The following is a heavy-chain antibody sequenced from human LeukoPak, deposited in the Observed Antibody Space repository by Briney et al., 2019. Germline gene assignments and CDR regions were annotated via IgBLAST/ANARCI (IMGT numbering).Heavy chain of an antibody. CDR1: GGSISSYY. Sequence: SETLSLTCTVSGGSISSYYWRWIRQPPGKGLEWIGYIYYSGGTNYNPSLKSRVTISVDTSKNQFSLKLTSVTAADTAVYYCARSTGAMIASRVWFDPWGQGTLVTVSS. CDR3: ARSTGAMIASRVWFDP. CDR2: IYYSGGT. D-gene: IGHD3-22*01. V-gene: IGHV4-59*01. J-gene: IGHJ5*02.